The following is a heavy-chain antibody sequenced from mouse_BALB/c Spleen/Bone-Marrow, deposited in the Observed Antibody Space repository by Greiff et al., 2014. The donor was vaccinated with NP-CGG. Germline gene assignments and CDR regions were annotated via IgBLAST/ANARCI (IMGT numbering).Heavy chain of an antibody. Sequence: EVQLQQSGPELEKPGASVKISCKASGYSFSGYNLKWVKQSNGQSLEWIGNIDPYYGDTTYNQKFKGKATLTVDRSSSTAYMQLKSLTSEDSAVYYCARKAYYTNWWYFDVWGAGTTVTVSS. CDR3: ARKAYYTNWWYFDV. CDR1: GYSFSGYN. D-gene: IGHD2-5*01. J-gene: IGHJ1*01. CDR2: IDPYYGDT. V-gene: IGHV1-39*01.